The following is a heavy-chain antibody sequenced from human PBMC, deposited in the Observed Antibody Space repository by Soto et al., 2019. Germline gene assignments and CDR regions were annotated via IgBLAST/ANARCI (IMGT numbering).Heavy chain of an antibody. J-gene: IGHJ4*02. D-gene: IGHD3-3*01. Sequence: PGGSLRLSCAASGFSFSDYSMNWVRQAPGRGLEWVSYISSSSFTIHYADSVEGRFAISRDNAKNSLYLQMNSLRAEDTAVYYCARDYHDFWSGHFDYWGQGALVTVSS. CDR1: GFSFSDYS. CDR2: ISSSSFTI. CDR3: ARDYHDFWSGHFDY. V-gene: IGHV3-48*01.